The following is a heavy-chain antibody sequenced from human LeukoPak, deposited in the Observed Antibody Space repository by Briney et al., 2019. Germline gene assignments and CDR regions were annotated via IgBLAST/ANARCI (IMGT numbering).Heavy chain of an antibody. CDR1: GFTFSSYW. Sequence: PGGSLRLSCAASGFTFSSYWMHWVRQAPGKGLVWVSRINSDRSSTSYADSVKGRFTISRDNAKNTLYLQMNSLRAEDTAVYYCARGVNDFWSGPDFDYWGQGTLVTVSS. CDR2: INSDRSST. CDR3: ARGVNDFWSGPDFDY. D-gene: IGHD3-3*01. J-gene: IGHJ4*02. V-gene: IGHV3-74*01.